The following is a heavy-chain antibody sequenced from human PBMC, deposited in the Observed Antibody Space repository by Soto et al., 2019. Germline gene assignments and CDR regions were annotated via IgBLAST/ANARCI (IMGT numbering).Heavy chain of an antibody. CDR1: GFTFSSYG. CDR3: ARDGYCSGGSCYSVPVFDY. Sequence: GGSLRLSCAASGFTFSSYGMHWVRQAPGKGLEWVAVIWYGGSNKYYADSVKGRFTISRDNSKNTLYLQMNSLRAEDTAVYYCARDGYCSGGSCYSVPVFDYWGQGTLVTVSS. V-gene: IGHV3-33*01. D-gene: IGHD2-15*01. J-gene: IGHJ4*02. CDR2: IWYGGSNK.